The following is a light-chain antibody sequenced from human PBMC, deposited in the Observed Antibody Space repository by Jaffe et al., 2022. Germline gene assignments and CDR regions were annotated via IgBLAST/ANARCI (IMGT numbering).Light chain of an antibody. Sequence: EIVMTQSPATLSVSPGERATLSCRASQSVSSNLAWYQQKPGQAPRLLIYGASTRATGIPARFSGSGSGTEFTLTISSLQSEDFAVYYCQQYNNWPPNFFTFGPGTKVDIK. V-gene: IGKV3-15*01. CDR2: GAS. CDR3: QQYNNWPPNFFT. CDR1: QSVSSN. J-gene: IGKJ3*01.